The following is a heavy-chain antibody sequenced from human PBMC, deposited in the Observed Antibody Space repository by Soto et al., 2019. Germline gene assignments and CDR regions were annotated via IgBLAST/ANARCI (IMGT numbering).Heavy chain of an antibody. D-gene: IGHD2-15*01. CDR2: IYYSGST. CDR3: ARVAATLAEFDP. Sequence: SETLSLTCTVSGGSISSSSYYWGWIRQPPGKGLEWIGSIYYSGSTYYNPSLKGRVTISVDTSKNQFSLKLSSVTAADTAVYYCARVAATLAEFDPWGQGTLVTVSS. V-gene: IGHV4-39*01. J-gene: IGHJ5*02. CDR1: GGSISSSSYY.